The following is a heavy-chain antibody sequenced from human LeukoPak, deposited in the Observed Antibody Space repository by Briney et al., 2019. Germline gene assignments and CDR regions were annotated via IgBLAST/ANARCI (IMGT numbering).Heavy chain of an antibody. CDR3: AHTGYSYGLDY. CDR1: GFSLSASGVG. CDR2: IYWDDDK. J-gene: IGHJ4*02. Sequence: SGPTLVNPTQTLTLICTSSGFSLSASGVGVGWIRQPPGKALEWLALIYWDDDKRYSPSLRSRLTITKDTSKNQVVLTMTNMDPVDTATYYCAHTGYSYGLDYWGQGTLVTVSS. V-gene: IGHV2-5*02. D-gene: IGHD5-18*01.